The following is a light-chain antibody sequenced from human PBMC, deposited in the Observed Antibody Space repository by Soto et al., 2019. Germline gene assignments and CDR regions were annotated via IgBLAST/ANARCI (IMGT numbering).Light chain of an antibody. CDR2: DNT. J-gene: IGLJ2*01. CDR1: GSTIGAGYD. V-gene: IGLV1-40*01. CDR3: QSYDSSLSVV. Sequence: QSVLTQPPSVSGAPGQRVTISCTGSGSTIGAGYDVHWYQQLPGTAPRLLIYDNTNRPSGVPDRFSGSKSGTSASLAISGLQAEAEADYYFQSYDSSLSVVFGGGTKLTVL.